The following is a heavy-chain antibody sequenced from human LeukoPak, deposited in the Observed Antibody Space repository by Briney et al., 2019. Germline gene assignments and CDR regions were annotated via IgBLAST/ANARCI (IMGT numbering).Heavy chain of an antibody. CDR2: FYYSGST. CDR1: GGSISSSSYY. V-gene: IGHV4-39*01. Sequence: SETLSLTCTVSGGSISSSSYYWGWIRQPPGKGLQWIGSFYYSGSTYYNPSLKSRVTIYVDTSKNQFSLKLSSVTAADTAVYYCARGRRDGYNLEYFDKWGQGTLVTVSS. J-gene: IGHJ4*02. D-gene: IGHD5-24*01. CDR3: ARGRRDGYNLEYFDK.